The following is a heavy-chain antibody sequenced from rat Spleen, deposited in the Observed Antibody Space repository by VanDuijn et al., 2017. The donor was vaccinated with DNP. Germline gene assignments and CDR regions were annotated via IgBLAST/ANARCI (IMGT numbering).Heavy chain of an antibody. V-gene: IGHV5S10*01. D-gene: IGHD1-7*01. J-gene: IGHJ3*01. CDR3: ATSSYYGYDYGFAH. Sequence: EVQLVESGGGLVQPGNSLKLSCAASGFTFSDYAMAWVRQSPKKGLEWVATIIYDGSSTYYRDSVKGRFTISRDHARSTLYLQMDSLRSEDTATYYCATSSYYGYDYGFAHWGQGTLVTVSS. CDR1: GFTFSDYA. CDR2: IIYDGSST.